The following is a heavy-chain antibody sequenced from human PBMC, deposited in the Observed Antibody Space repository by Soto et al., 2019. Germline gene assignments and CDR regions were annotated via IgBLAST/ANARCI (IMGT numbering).Heavy chain of an antibody. V-gene: IGHV1-18*03. J-gene: IGHJ6*03. CDR3: ATTQSGYYYYYYMDV. CDR1: GYTFTSYG. Sequence: WASVKVSCKASGYTFTSYGISWVRQAPGQGLERMGWISAYNGNTNYAQKLQGRVTMTTDTSTSTAYMELSSLRSDVMSVYYCATTQSGYYYYYYMDVWGKGTTVTVSS. D-gene: IGHD3-3*01. CDR2: ISAYNGNT.